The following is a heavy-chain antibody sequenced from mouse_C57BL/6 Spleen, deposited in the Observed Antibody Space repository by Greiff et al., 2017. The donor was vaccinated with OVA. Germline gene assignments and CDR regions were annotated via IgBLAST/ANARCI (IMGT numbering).Heavy chain of an antibody. J-gene: IGHJ2*01. V-gene: IGHV1-52*01. CDR1: GYTFTSYW. Sequence: QVHVKQPGAELVRPGSSVKLSCKASGYTFTSYWMHWVKQRPIQGLEWIGNIDPSDSETHYNQKFKDKATLTVDKSSSTAYMQLSSLTSEDSAVYYCARDPSYYYCGSSYYFDYWGQGTTLTVSS. D-gene: IGHD1-1*01. CDR2: IDPSDSET. CDR3: ARDPSYYYCGSSYYFDY.